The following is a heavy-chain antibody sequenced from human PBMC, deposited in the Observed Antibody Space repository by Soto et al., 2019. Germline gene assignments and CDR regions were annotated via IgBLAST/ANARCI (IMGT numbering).Heavy chain of an antibody. CDR1: GGSISNFY. D-gene: IGHD5-12*01. J-gene: IGHJ4*02. CDR2: IYYSGST. V-gene: IGHV4-59*01. Sequence: QVQLQESGPGLVKPSETLSLTCTVSGGSISNFYWSWIRQPPGKGLEWIGYIYYSGSTNYNPSLQGRVTISLDTSKNQFALKLSSVTAADTAVYYCARRDGYNYYDFYDYWGQGTLVTVSS. CDR3: ARRDGYNYYDFYDY.